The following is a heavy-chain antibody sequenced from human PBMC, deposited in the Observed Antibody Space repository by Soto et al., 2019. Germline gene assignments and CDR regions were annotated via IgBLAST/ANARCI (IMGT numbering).Heavy chain of an antibody. J-gene: IGHJ6*02. D-gene: IGHD3-3*02. V-gene: IGHV5-10-1*01. CDR1: GYSFTSYW. Sequence: PGESLKISGKGSGYSFTSYWISWVRQMPGKGLEWMGRIDPSDSYTNYSPSFQGHVTISADKSISTAYLQLSSLKASDTAMYYCARMVDLLPIWGAVIRSGMDVWAQGTKVSVSS. CDR2: IDPSDSYT. CDR3: ARMVDLLPIWGAVIRSGMDV.